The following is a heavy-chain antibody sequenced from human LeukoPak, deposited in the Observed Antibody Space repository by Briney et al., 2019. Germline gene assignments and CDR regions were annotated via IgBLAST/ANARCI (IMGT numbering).Heavy chain of an antibody. V-gene: IGHV4-59*01. CDR1: GGSISSYY. D-gene: IGHD3-22*01. J-gene: IGHJ4*02. Sequence: SETLSLTCTVSGGSISSYYWSWIRQPPGKGLEWIGYIYYSGSTNYNPTLKSRVTISVDTSKNQFSLKLSSVTAADTAVYYCAGTYYYDSSGYYYPGGYWGQGTLVTVSS. CDR2: IYYSGST. CDR3: AGTYYYDSSGYYYPGGY.